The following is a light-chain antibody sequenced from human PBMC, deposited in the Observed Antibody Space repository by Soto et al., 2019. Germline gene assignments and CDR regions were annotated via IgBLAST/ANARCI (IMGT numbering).Light chain of an antibody. CDR1: SSNIGAGYD. CDR3: QSYDSSLSAL. CDR2: ANI. V-gene: IGLV1-40*01. Sequence: QSVLTQPPSLSGAPGQRVTISCTGSSSNIGAGYDVHWYQQLPGTAPKLLIYANINRPSGVPDRFSGSKSGTSASLAITGLQAEDEADYYCQSYDSSLSALFGTGTKVTVL. J-gene: IGLJ1*01.